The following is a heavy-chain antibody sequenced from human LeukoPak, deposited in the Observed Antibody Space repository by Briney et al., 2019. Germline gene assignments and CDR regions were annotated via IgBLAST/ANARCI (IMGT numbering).Heavy chain of an antibody. CDR2: IYYSGST. Sequence: SETLSLTCTVSGGSISSYYWSWIRQPPGKGLEWIGYIYYSGSTNYNPSLKSRVTISVDTSKNQFSLKLSSVTAADRAVYYCARHDYYEAFDIWGQGTMVTVSS. CDR3: ARHDYYEAFDI. D-gene: IGHD3-10*01. CDR1: GGSISSYY. V-gene: IGHV4-59*08. J-gene: IGHJ3*02.